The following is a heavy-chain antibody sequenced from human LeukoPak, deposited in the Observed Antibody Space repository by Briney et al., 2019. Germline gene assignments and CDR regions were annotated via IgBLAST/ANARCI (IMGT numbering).Heavy chain of an antibody. CDR3: ARDSDDFWSGYNY. V-gene: IGHV3-74*01. J-gene: IGHJ4*02. D-gene: IGHD3-3*01. CDR1: GFTFRSYW. CDR2: INSDGSST. Sequence: PGGSLRLFCAASGFTFRSYWMHWVRQAPGKGLVWVSRINSDGSSTSYADSVKGRFTISRDNAKNTLYLQMNSLRAEDTAVYYCARDSDDFWSGYNYWGQGTLVTVSS.